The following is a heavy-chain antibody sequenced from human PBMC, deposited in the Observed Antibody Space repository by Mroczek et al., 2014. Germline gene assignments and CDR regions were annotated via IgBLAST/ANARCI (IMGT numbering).Heavy chain of an antibody. CDR2: ISSSSSYI. CDR1: GFTFSSYS. V-gene: IGHV3-21*01. D-gene: IGHD4-23*01. J-gene: IGHJ3*02. CDR3: ARDRALGGFDDYGGKDAFDI. Sequence: VQLVQSGGGLVKPGGSLRLSCAASGFTFSSYSMNWVRQAPGKGLEWVSSISSSSSYIYYADSVKGRFTISRDNAKNSLYLQMNSLRAEDTVVYYCARDRALGGFDDYGGKDAFDIWGQGTMVTVSS.